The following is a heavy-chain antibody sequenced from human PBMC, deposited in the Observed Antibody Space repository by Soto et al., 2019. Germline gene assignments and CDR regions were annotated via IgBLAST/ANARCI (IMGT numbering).Heavy chain of an antibody. J-gene: IGHJ4*02. Sequence: QVQMQESGPGLVKPSETLSLTCTVSGDSINSYWWSWIRQSAGKGLEWIGRVCTSGTTNYNPSLKSRVTMSVDTSRNQFSLKLSSVTAADTAIYYCAREGSGSFYVDYWGQGTLVAVSS. CDR2: VCTSGTT. V-gene: IGHV4-4*07. CDR3: AREGSGSFYVDY. CDR1: GDSINSYW. D-gene: IGHD1-26*01.